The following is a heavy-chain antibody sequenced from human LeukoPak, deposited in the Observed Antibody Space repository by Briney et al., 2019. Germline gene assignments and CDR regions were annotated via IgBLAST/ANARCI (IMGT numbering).Heavy chain of an antibody. CDR3: ARDLNRNWFDP. CDR1: GFTFSSYG. J-gene: IGHJ5*02. CDR2: ISASGGST. Sequence: GGSLRLSCVDSGFTFSSYGMSWVRQIPGKGLEWVSAISASGGSTYYADSVKGRFTISRDNSKSTLYLQMNSLRAEDTAIFYCARDLNRNWFDPWGQRTLVTVSS. V-gene: IGHV3-23*01. D-gene: IGHD1-14*01.